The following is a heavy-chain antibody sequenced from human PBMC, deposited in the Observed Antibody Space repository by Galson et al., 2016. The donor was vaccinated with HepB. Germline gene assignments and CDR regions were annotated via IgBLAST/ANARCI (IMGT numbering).Heavy chain of an antibody. D-gene: IGHD5-24*01. Sequence: SLRLSCAASGFTLSTYSMDWVRQAPGKRPEWISYISSDGNTIYYADSVKGRSTISRDNAKNLVSLQMNSLRDEDTAVDFCARGWRHNSFDYWGQGTLVTVSS. V-gene: IGHV3-48*02. CDR2: ISSDGNTI. CDR3: ARGWRHNSFDY. J-gene: IGHJ4*02. CDR1: GFTLSTYS.